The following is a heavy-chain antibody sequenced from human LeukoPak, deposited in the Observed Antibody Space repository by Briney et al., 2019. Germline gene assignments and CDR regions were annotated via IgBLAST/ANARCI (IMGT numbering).Heavy chain of an antibody. Sequence: SETLSLTCTVSGGSISSYYWSWLRQPAGKGLEWIGRIYTSGSTNYNPSLKSRVTMSVDTSKNQFSLKLSSVTAADTAVYYCASGEGIAAAGTFDYWGQGTLVTVSS. CDR3: ASGEGIAAAGTFDY. J-gene: IGHJ4*02. D-gene: IGHD6-13*01. V-gene: IGHV4-4*07. CDR2: IYTSGST. CDR1: GGSISSYY.